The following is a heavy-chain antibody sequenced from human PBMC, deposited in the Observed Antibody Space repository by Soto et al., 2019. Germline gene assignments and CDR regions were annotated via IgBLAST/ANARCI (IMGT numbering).Heavy chain of an antibody. D-gene: IGHD3-10*01. Sequence: SETLSLTSNVSDGNVISGSYFWSWIRQPPGKGLEWIGEIYHSGSTNYNPSLKSRVTISVDKSKNQFSLKLSSVTAADTAVYYCAKDRDFDYWGQGTLVTVSS. CDR1: DGNVISGSYF. CDR2: IYHSGST. CDR3: AKDRDFDY. J-gene: IGHJ4*02. V-gene: IGHV4-61*01.